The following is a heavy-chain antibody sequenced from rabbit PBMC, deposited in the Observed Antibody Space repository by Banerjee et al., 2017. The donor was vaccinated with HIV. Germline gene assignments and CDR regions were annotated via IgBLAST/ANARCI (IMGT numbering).Heavy chain of an antibody. V-gene: IGHV1S45*01. D-gene: IGHD6-1*01. Sequence: QEQLEESGGDLVKPEGSLTLTCTASGFSFSSSYWICWVRQAPGKGLEWVACIYAGSSGSTYYASWAKGRFTISKTSSTTVTLQMTSLTAADTATYFCARDFHYYTYGYAGYAYAMNYFNLWGPGTLVTVS. CDR2: IYAGSSGST. J-gene: IGHJ4*01. CDR3: ARDFHYYTYGYAGYAYAMNYFNL. CDR1: GFSFSSSYW.